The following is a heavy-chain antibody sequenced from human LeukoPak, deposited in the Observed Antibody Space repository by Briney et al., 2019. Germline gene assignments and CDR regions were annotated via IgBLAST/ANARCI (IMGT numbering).Heavy chain of an antibody. V-gene: IGHV4-59*11. CDR2: IYYSGST. Sequence: SETLSLTCTVSGGSISSHYWSWIRQPPGKTLEWIDYIYYSGSTNYNPSLRSRVTISVDSSKNQFSLKLSSVTAADTAVYYCARGSGQWGFDSWGQGTLVTVSS. CDR1: GGSISSHY. J-gene: IGHJ4*02. CDR3: ARGSGQWGFDS. D-gene: IGHD3-10*01.